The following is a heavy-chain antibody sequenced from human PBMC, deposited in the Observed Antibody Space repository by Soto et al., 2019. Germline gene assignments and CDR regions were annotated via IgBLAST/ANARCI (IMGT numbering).Heavy chain of an antibody. V-gene: IGHV3-15*07. D-gene: IGHD3-10*01. CDR2: IKSKTDGGTT. J-gene: IGHJ4*02. CDR1: GFTFSNAW. CDR3: TTSGVRGVINY. Sequence: EVQLVESGGGLVKPGGSLRLSCAASGFTFSNAWMNWVCQAPGKGLEWVGRIKSKTDGGTTDYAAPVKGRFTISTDDSKNTLYRQMNSLKTEDTAVYYCTTSGVRGVINYWGQGTLVTVSS.